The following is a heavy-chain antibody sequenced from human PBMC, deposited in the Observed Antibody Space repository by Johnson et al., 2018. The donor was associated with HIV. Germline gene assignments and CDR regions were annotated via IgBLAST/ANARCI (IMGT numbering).Heavy chain of an antibody. Sequence: QMLLVESGGGVVQPGRSLRLSCAASGFTFSSYAMHWVRQAPGKGLEWVAVISYDGSNKYYADSVKGRFTISRDNSKNTLYLQMNSLRAEGTAVYYCRVVTGAFDIWGQGTMVTVSS. V-gene: IGHV3-30-3*01. D-gene: IGHD4-23*01. CDR3: RVVTGAFDI. CDR1: GFTFSSYA. CDR2: ISYDGSNK. J-gene: IGHJ3*02.